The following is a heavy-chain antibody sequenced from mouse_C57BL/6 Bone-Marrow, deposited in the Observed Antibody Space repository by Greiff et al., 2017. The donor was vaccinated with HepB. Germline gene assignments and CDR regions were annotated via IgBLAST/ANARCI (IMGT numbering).Heavy chain of an antibody. Sequence: QVQLQQSGPELVKPGASVKISCKASGYAFSSSWMNWVKQRPGKGLEWIGRIYPGDGDTNYNGKFKGKATLTADKSSSTAYMQLSSLTSEDSAVYFCARRGSNNYDAMDYWGQGTSVTVSS. CDR2: IYPGDGDT. V-gene: IGHV1-82*01. CDR1: GYAFSSSW. CDR3: ARRGSNNYDAMDY. J-gene: IGHJ4*01. D-gene: IGHD1-1*01.